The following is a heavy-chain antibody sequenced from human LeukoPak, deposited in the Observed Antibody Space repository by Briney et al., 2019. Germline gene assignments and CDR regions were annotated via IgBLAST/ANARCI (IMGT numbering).Heavy chain of an antibody. V-gene: IGHV3-53*01. CDR1: GFTFDNHA. CDR3: ARDLQGDAFDI. Sequence: GGSLRLSCVASGFTFDNHAISWVRQAPGKGLEWVSVIYSGGSTYYADSVKGRFTISRDNSKNTLYLQMSSLRAEDTAVYYCARDLQGDAFDIWGQGTMVTVSS. CDR2: IYSGGST. J-gene: IGHJ3*02.